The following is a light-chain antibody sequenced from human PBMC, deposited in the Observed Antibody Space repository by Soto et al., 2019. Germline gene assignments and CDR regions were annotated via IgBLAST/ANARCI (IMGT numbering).Light chain of an antibody. CDR2: GAS. CDR1: QSVSSTS. CDR3: QQSGNPPSKYT. J-gene: IGKJ2*01. Sequence: EIVLTQSPGTLSLSPGERATLSCRASQSVSSTSLAWYQQKPGQPPRLLIFGASSRATGIPDRFSGSGSGTDFTLTISRLEPDDFAVYYCQQSGNPPSKYTFGQGTKLEI. V-gene: IGKV3-20*01.